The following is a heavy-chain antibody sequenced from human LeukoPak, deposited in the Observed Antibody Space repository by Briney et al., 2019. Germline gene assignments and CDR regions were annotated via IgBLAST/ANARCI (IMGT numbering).Heavy chain of an antibody. CDR1: GYTFTGYY. CDR2: INPNSGGT. Sequence: ASVNVSFKSSGYTFTGYYMHWVRQAPGQGLEWMGWINPNSGGTNYAQKFQGRVTMTRDTSISTAYMELSRLRSDDTAVYYCARSVVGATWVDYWGQGTLVTVSS. V-gene: IGHV1-2*02. D-gene: IGHD1-26*01. J-gene: IGHJ4*02. CDR3: ARSVVGATWVDY.